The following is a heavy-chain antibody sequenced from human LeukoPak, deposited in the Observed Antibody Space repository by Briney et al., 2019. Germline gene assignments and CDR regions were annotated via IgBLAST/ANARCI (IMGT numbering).Heavy chain of an antibody. CDR3: ARERIDDNWNYPVSQGEGANDAFDI. D-gene: IGHD1-7*01. J-gene: IGHJ3*02. CDR1: GGTFSSYA. V-gene: IGHV1-69*05. CDR2: IIPIFGTA. Sequence: GASVKVSCKASGGTFSSYAISWVRQAPGQGLEWMGGIIPIFGTANYAQKFQGRVTITTDESTSTAYMELSSLRSEDTAVYYCARERIDDNWNYPVSQGEGANDAFDIWGQGTMVTVSS.